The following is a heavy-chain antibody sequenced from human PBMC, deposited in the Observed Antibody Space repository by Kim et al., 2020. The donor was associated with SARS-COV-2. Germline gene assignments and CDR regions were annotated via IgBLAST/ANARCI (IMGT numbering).Heavy chain of an antibody. J-gene: IGHJ4*02. CDR3: ARGLTDYFDY. V-gene: IGHV3-30*01. CDR2: NN. Sequence: NNIYADYVKGRFTISRDNSKNTLYLQMNSLRAEDTAVYYCARGLTDYFDYWGQGTLVTVSS. D-gene: IGHD7-27*01.